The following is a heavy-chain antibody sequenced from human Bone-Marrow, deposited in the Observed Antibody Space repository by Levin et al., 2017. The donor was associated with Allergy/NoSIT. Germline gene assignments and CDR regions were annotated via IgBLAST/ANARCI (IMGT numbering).Heavy chain of an antibody. D-gene: IGHD2-2*01. J-gene: IGHJ6*02. CDR3: ARATPTVARILGSGMDV. CDR1: CGSIRSGLSY. CDR2: IYHGAT. V-gene: IGHV4-31*03. Sequence: ASQTLSLPCNVSCGSIRSGLSYWSWIRQHPGKGLEWIGYIYHGATYYTPSLKNRLSMSEDTSKNQFSLRLSSVTAADTAVYYCARATPTVARILGSGMDVWGQGTAVTVSS.